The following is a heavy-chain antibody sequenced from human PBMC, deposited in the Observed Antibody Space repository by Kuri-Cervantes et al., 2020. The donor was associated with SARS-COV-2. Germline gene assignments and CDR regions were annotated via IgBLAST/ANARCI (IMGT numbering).Heavy chain of an antibody. V-gene: IGHV3-64*04. CDR1: GFTFSSYA. CDR3: ARVGSTMVRGVIMRGADAFDI. D-gene: IGHD3-10*01. CDR2: ISSNGGST. J-gene: IGHJ3*02. Sequence: GESLKISCSASGFTFSSYAMHWVRQAPGKGLEYVSAISSNGGSTYYADSVKGRFTISRDNAKNSLYLQMNSLRAEDTAVYYCARVGSTMVRGVIMRGADAFDIWGQGTMVTVSS.